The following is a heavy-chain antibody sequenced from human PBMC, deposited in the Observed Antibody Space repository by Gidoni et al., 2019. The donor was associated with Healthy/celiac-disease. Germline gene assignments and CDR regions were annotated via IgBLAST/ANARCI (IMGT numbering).Heavy chain of an antibody. Sequence: QVTLKESGPVLVKPTETLTLTCTVSGFSLSNARMGVSWIRQPPGKALEWLAHIFSNDEKSYSTSRKSRLTISKDTSKSQVVLTMTNMDPVDTATYYCARRVLGVVVGATKGYAFDIWGQGTMVTVSS. D-gene: IGHD1-26*01. V-gene: IGHV2-26*01. CDR3: ARRVLGVVVGATKGYAFDI. J-gene: IGHJ3*02. CDR1: GFSLSNARMG. CDR2: IFSNDEK.